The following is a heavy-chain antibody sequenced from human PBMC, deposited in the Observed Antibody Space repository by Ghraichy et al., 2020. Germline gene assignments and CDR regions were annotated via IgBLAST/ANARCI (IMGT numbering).Heavy chain of an antibody. Sequence: GESLNISCVGSEFTLSTYSMNWVRQAPGKGLEWVSYITSSSRTKSYADSVKGRFTISRDNAQNSLYLQMNNLRDEDTAIYYCARGSRVVRFYYYDGMDVWGQGTTVTVSS. D-gene: IGHD4-23*01. CDR2: ITSSSRTK. J-gene: IGHJ6*02. CDR3: ARGSRVVRFYYYDGMDV. V-gene: IGHV3-48*02. CDR1: EFTLSTYS.